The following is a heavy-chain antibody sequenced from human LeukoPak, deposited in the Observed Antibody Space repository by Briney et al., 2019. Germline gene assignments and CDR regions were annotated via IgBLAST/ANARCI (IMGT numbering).Heavy chain of an antibody. J-gene: IGHJ4*02. D-gene: IGHD3-22*01. V-gene: IGHV3-11*01. Sequence: PGGSLRLSCAASGFTFSGYYMSWIRQAPGKGLEWVSYMSSSGSTISYADSVKGRFTISRDNVKNSLYLQMNSLTAEDTAVYYCARDKGDYDTSGSLFVFGGQGTLVTVSS. CDR2: MSSSGSTI. CDR3: ARDKGDYDTSGSLFVF. CDR1: GFTFSGYY.